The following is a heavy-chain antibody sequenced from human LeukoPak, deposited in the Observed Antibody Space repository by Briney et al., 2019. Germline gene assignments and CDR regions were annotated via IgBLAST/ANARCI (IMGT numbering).Heavy chain of an antibody. D-gene: IGHD5-18*01. Sequence: SETLSLTCTVSGGSISSSSYYWGWIRQPAGKGLEWIGSIYYSGSTYYTPSLKSRVTISVDTSKNQSSLKLSSVTAADTAVYYCARQGVQLWSAFDYWGQGTLVTVSS. J-gene: IGHJ4*02. V-gene: IGHV4-39*01. CDR2: IYYSGST. CDR1: GGSISSSSYY. CDR3: ARQGVQLWSAFDY.